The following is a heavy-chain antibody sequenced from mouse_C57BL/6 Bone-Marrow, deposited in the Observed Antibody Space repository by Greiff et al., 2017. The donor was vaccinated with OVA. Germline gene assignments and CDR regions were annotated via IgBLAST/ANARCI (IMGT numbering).Heavy chain of an antibody. J-gene: IGHJ3*01. Sequence: VKLMESGAELVRPGASVTLSCKASGYTFTDYEMHWVKQTPVHGLEWIGAIDPETGGTAYNQKFKGKAILTADKSSSTAYMELRSLTSEDSAVYYCTRDLGPFAYWGQGTLVTVSA. CDR1: GYTFTDYE. D-gene: IGHD4-1*01. CDR2: IDPETGGT. V-gene: IGHV1-15*01. CDR3: TRDLGPFAY.